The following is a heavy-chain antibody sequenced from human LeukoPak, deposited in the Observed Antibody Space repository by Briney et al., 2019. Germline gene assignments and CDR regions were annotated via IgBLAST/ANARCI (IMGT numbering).Heavy chain of an antibody. J-gene: IGHJ4*02. CDR2: IWYDGSNK. Sequence: GGSLRLSCAASGFTFSSYGMHWVRQAPGKGLDWVAVIWYDGSNKYYADSVKGRFTISRDNSKNTLYLQMNSLRAEDTAVYYCARDTGITMVRGFGYWGQGTLVTVSS. CDR3: ARDTGITMVRGFGY. V-gene: IGHV3-33*01. CDR1: GFTFSSYG. D-gene: IGHD3-10*01.